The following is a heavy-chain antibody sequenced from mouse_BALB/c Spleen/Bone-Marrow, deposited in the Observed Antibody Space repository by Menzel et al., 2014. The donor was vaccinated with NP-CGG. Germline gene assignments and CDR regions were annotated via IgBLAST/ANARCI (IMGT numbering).Heavy chain of an antibody. CDR1: GFNIKDTY. Sequence: EVQGVESGAELVKPGASVKLSCTASGFNIKDTYMHWVKQRPEQGLEWIGRIDPANGNTRYDPKFRGKATITADTSSSTAYLQLSSLTSEDTAVYYCASYYYGSSGFAYWGQGTLVTVSA. V-gene: IGHV14-3*02. CDR3: ASYYYGSSGFAY. D-gene: IGHD1-1*01. J-gene: IGHJ3*01. CDR2: IDPANGNT.